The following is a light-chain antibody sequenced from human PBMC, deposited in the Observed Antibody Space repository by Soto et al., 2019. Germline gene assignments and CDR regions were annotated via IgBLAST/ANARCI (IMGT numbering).Light chain of an antibody. J-gene: IGKJ5*01. CDR2: AAS. CDR1: QGISSY. CDR3: QQINSNPIT. Sequence: IQLTQSPSSLSASVGDRVTITCRASQGISSYLAWYQQKPGKAPKVLIYAASTLQSGVPPRFSGSGSGTDFTLTISSLQHEDFATYYCQQINSNPITFGQGTRLEIK. V-gene: IGKV1-9*01.